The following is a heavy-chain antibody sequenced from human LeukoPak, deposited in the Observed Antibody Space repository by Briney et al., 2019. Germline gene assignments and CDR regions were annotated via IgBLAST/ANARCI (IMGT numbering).Heavy chain of an antibody. CDR3: AREISGYSSGWYSGEIFQH. Sequence: ASVKVSCKASGYTFTSYYMHWVRQPPGQGLEWMGIINPSGGSTSYAQKFQGRVTMTRDTSTSTVYMELSSLRSEDTAVYYCAREISGYSSGWYSGEIFQHWGQGTLVTVSS. CDR2: INPSGGST. CDR1: GYTFTSYY. V-gene: IGHV1-46*01. D-gene: IGHD6-19*01. J-gene: IGHJ1*01.